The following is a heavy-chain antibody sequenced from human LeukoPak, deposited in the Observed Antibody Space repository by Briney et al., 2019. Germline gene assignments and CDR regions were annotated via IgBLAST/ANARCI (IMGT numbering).Heavy chain of an antibody. Sequence: SETLSLTCTVSGGSISSSSYYWGWIRQPPGKGLEWIGSIYYSGSTYYNPSPKSRVTISVDTSKNQFSLKLSSVTAADTAVYYCARHVSAPYYDILTGYYSGIYFQHWGQGTLVTVSS. J-gene: IGHJ1*01. V-gene: IGHV4-39*01. D-gene: IGHD3-9*01. CDR2: IYYSGST. CDR1: GGSISSSSYY. CDR3: ARHVSAPYYDILTGYYSGIYFQH.